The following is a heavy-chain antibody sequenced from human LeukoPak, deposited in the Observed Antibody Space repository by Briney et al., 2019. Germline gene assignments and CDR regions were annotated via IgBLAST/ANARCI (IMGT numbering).Heavy chain of an antibody. V-gene: IGHV3-23*01. CDR2: VSGTGDFI. Sequence: PGGSLRLSCAASGFTFTNPAMGWVRQAPGKGLEWVSVVSGTGDFIYYGDSVKGRFTISRDNAKNSLYLQMNSLRAEDTAVYYCARGLWQQLVPSDYWGQGTLVTVSS. CDR1: GFTFTNPA. CDR3: ARGLWQQLVPSDY. D-gene: IGHD6-13*01. J-gene: IGHJ4*02.